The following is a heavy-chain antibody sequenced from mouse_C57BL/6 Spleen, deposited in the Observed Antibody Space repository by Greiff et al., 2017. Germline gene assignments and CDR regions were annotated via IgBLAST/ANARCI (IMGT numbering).Heavy chain of an antibody. J-gene: IGHJ2*01. CDR2: ILPGSGST. V-gene: IGHV1-9*01. CDR1: GYTFTGYW. Sequence: QVQLQQSGAELMKPGASVKLSCKATGYTFTGYWIEWVKQRPGHGLEWIGEILPGSGSTNYNEKFKGKATFPADTSSNTAYMQLSRLTTEDSAIYYCARVDDYLYFDYWGQGNTLTVSS. CDR3: ARVDDYLYFDY. D-gene: IGHD2-4*01.